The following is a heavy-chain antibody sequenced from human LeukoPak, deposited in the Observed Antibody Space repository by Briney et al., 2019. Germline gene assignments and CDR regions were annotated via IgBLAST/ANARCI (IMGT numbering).Heavy chain of an antibody. J-gene: IGHJ6*03. Sequence: GGSLRLSCAASGLTFSSYGMSWVRQAPGKGLEWVSAISGSGGSTYYADSVRGRFTISRDNSKNTLYLQMISLGADDTAVYFCAKAPATGEGYYFYYMDVWGKGTTVTVSS. CDR3: AKAPATGEGYYFYYMDV. CDR1: GLTFSSYG. V-gene: IGHV3-23*01. D-gene: IGHD7-27*01. CDR2: ISGSGGST.